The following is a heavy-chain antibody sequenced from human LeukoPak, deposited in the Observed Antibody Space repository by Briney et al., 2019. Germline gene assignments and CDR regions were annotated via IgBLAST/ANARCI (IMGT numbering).Heavy chain of an antibody. Sequence: PGGSLRLSCAASGFTFSSYAMHWVRQAPGKGLEWVAVISYDGSNKYYADSVKGRFTISRDNSKNTLYLQMNSLRAEDTAVYYCARARRPIYYYYMDVWGKGTTVTVSS. CDR2: ISYDGSNK. J-gene: IGHJ6*03. CDR3: ARARRPIYYYYMDV. D-gene: IGHD3-3*01. V-gene: IGHV3-30-3*01. CDR1: GFTFSSYA.